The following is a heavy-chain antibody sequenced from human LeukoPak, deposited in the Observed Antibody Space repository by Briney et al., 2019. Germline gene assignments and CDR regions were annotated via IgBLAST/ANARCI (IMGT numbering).Heavy chain of an antibody. D-gene: IGHD6-6*01. Sequence: ASVKVSCKASGYTFTDYYIHWVRQAPGQGRDWMGWINPNSGGTNYAQRFQGRVTMTRDTSISTAYMELSRLKSDDTAVYYCAKDSRPLDYWGQGTLVTVSS. CDR1: GYTFTDYY. J-gene: IGHJ4*02. V-gene: IGHV1-2*02. CDR2: INPNSGGT. CDR3: AKDSRPLDY.